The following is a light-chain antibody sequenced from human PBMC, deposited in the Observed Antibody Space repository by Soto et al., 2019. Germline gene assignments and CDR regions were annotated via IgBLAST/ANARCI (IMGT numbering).Light chain of an antibody. Sequence: DIPMTQSPSSLSASVGDRVTITCRASQSISSYLNWYQQKPGKAPKLLIYAASSLQSGVPSRFSGSGSGTDFTLTISSLQPEDFATYYCLQSYSTLFTFGPGTKVDIK. J-gene: IGKJ3*01. CDR2: AAS. CDR3: LQSYSTLFT. V-gene: IGKV1-39*01. CDR1: QSISSY.